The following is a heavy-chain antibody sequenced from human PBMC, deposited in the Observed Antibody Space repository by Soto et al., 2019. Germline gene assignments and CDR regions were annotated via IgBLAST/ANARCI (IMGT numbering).Heavy chain of an antibody. J-gene: IGHJ6*02. CDR3: AREYTAWPLAYGLDV. V-gene: IGHV3-21*01. Sequence: GGSLRLSCAASGFIFSSYGMNWVRQAPGKGLEWVSSISSRSDIYYADSVKGRFTISRDNAKNSVSLQMNSLRAEDTAVYYCAREYTAWPLAYGLDVWGQGTTVTVSS. CDR1: GFIFSSYG. D-gene: IGHD2-2*02. CDR2: ISSRSDI.